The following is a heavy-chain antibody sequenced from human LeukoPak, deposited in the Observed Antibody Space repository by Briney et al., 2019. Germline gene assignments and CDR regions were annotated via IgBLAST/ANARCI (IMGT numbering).Heavy chain of an antibody. CDR1: GFTFNNAW. D-gene: IGHD1-26*01. V-gene: IGHV3-15*01. CDR3: TTTIVGVTTWFDP. Sequence: GGSLRLSCAASGFTFNNAWMSWVRQAPGKGLEWVGRIKSKTDGGTTDYAAPVKGRFTISRDDSKNTLYLQMNSLKTEDTAVYYCTTTIVGVTTWFDPWGQGTLVTVSS. J-gene: IGHJ5*02. CDR2: IKSKTDGGTT.